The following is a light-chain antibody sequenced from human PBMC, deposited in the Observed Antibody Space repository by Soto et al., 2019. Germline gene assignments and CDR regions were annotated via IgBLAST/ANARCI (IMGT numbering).Light chain of an antibody. CDR1: NSNIGSHS. J-gene: IGLJ2*01. CDR2: SNN. V-gene: IGLV1-44*01. Sequence: QSVLTQPPSASGTPGQRVIISCSGSNSNIGSHSVNWYQQLPGTAPKLLVYSNNQRPSGVPDRFSGSKSATSVSLAISGLHSEDEANYDCASWDDSLNGQVFGGGTKLTVL. CDR3: ASWDDSLNGQV.